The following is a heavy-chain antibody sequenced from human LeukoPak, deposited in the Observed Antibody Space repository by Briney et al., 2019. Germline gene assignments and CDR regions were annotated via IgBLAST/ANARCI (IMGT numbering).Heavy chain of an antibody. D-gene: IGHD2/OR15-2a*01. J-gene: IGHJ4*02. Sequence: GGSLRLSCEASGFTFKAYWMSWVRQALGTGLEWVANIQQDGSEKNYVDSAKGRFTISRDNAKNSLYLQMDSLRVEDTAMYYCARYFNSNGYSSLRGDYWGQGTLVTVSS. V-gene: IGHV3-7*01. CDR1: GFTFKAYW. CDR3: ARYFNSNGYSSLRGDY. CDR2: IQQDGSEK.